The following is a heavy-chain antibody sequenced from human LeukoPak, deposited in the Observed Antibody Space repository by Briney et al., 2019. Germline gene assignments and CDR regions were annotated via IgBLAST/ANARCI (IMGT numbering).Heavy chain of an antibody. J-gene: IGHJ4*02. CDR3: ARDHSSSWHGTYYFDY. CDR2: ISTGSSTT. CDR1: EFAFSTYN. D-gene: IGHD6-13*01. Sequence: GGSLRLSCAASEFAFSTYNMNWVRQAPGKGLEWVSYISTGSSTTYYADSVKGRFTISRDNVENSLYLQMNSLRAEDTAVYYCARDHSSSWHGTYYFDYWGQGTLVTVSS. V-gene: IGHV3-48*01.